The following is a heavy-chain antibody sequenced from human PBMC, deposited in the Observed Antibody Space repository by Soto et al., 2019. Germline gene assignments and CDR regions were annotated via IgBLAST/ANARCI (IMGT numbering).Heavy chain of an antibody. J-gene: IGHJ3*02. CDR3: ARGGGSSSWSPVEAFDI. CDR1: GYTFTSYD. CDR2: MNPNSGNT. V-gene: IGHV1-8*01. Sequence: ASVKVSCKASGYTFTSYDINWVRQATGQGLEWMGWMNPNSGNTGYAQKFQGRVTMTRNTSISTAYMELSSLRSEDTAVYYCARGGGSSSWSPVEAFDIWGQGTMVTVSS. D-gene: IGHD6-13*01.